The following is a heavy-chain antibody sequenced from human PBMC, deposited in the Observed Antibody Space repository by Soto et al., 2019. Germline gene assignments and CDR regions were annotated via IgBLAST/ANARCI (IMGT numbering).Heavy chain of an antibody. V-gene: IGHV4-38-2*01. Sequence: ASETLSLTCAVSGYSISSGYYWGWIRQPPGKGLEWIASIYHSGSTYYNPSLKSRVTISVDTSKNQFSLKLSSVTAADTAVYYCARGAATVTPGWFDPWGQGTPVTVSS. CDR1: GYSISSGYY. J-gene: IGHJ5*02. D-gene: IGHD4-17*01. CDR2: IYHSGST. CDR3: ARGAATVTPGWFDP.